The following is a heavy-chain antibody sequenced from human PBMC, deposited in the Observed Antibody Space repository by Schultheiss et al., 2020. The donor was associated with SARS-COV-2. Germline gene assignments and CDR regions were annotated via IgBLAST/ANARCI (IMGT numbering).Heavy chain of an antibody. CDR3: ARAVVAGYNDAFDI. CDR2: INPNSGGT. V-gene: IGHV1-2*02. Sequence: ASVKVSCKASGYTFTGYYMHWVRQAPGQGLEWMGWINPNSGGTNYAQKFQGRVTMTRDTSISTAYMELSRLRSDDTAVYYCARAVVAGYNDAFDIWGQGTMVTVSS. D-gene: IGHD2-15*01. CDR1: GYTFTGYY. J-gene: IGHJ3*02.